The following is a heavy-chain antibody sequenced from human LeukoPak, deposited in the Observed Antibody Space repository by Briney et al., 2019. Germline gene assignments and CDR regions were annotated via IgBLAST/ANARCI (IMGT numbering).Heavy chain of an antibody. D-gene: IGHD2-21*01. CDR2: ISGSGGST. V-gene: IGHV3-23*01. CDR1: GFTFSSYA. J-gene: IGHJ4*02. Sequence: GGSLRLSCAASGFTFSSYAMSWVRQAPGKGLEWVSAISGSGGSTYYADSVRGRFTISRDNSKNTLYLQMNSLRAEDTAVYYCAKVPYCGGDCYPTFDYWGQGTLVTVSS. CDR3: AKVPYCGGDCYPTFDY.